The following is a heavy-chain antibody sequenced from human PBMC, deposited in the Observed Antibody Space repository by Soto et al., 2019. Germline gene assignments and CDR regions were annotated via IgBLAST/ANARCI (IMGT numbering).Heavy chain of an antibody. CDR3: TTDNCFRSTCYLNY. CDR2: ISYDGGTT. J-gene: IGHJ4*02. Sequence: GGSLRLSCAASGFTYSTYTMHWVRQAPGKGLEWVAVISYDGGTTAYAASVQGRFTISRDDSKNTVYLQMNSLNTEDTALYFCTTDNCFRSTCYLNYWGQGILVTVSS. D-gene: IGHD2-2*01. V-gene: IGHV3-15*05. CDR1: GFTYSTYT.